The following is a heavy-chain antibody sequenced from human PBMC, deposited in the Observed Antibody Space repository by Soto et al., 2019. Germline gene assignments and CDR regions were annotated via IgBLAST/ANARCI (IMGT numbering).Heavy chain of an antibody. CDR1: GASVSSNSAA. V-gene: IGHV6-1*01. Sequence: SQTLSLTCAISGASVSSNSAAWNWIRQSPSRGLECLGRTYYMSKWYNDYAVSVKSRITINPGTSKNQFSLQLNSVTPEDTAVYYCARAPRPYYCGMDVWGQWTTVTVSS. CDR2: TYYMSKWYN. CDR3: ARAPRPYYCGMDV. J-gene: IGHJ6*02.